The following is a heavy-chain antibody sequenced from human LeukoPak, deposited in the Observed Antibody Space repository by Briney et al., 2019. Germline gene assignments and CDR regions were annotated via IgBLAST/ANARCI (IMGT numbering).Heavy chain of an antibody. J-gene: IGHJ6*02. CDR1: GYTFTGYY. Sequence: ASVKVSCKASGYTFTGYYMHWVRQAPGQGLEWMGWINPNSGGTNYAQKFQGRVTMTRDTSISTAYMELSRLRSDDTAVYYCATNHWSFDYYGMDVWGQGTTVTVSS. D-gene: IGHD3-9*01. CDR2: INPNSGGT. V-gene: IGHV1-2*02. CDR3: ATNHWSFDYYGMDV.